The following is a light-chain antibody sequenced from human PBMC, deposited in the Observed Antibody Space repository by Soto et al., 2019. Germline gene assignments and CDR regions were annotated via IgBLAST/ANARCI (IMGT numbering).Light chain of an antibody. CDR2: EVS. V-gene: IGLV2-14*01. Sequence: QSALTQPASVSGSPGQSIAISCTGTSSDVGGYNYVSWYQQHPGKAPKLMIHEVSNRPSGVSDRFSGSQSGNTASLTISGLQADDEADYYCSSHTSYSTRVFGTGTKLTVL. J-gene: IGLJ1*01. CDR1: SSDVGGYNY. CDR3: SSHTSYSTRV.